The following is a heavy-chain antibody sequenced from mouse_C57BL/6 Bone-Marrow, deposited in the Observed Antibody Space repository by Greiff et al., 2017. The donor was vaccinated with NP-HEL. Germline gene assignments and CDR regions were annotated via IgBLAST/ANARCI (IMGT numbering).Heavy chain of an antibody. CDR2: IWSGGST. D-gene: IGHD1-1*01. CDR3: ARNPPPTVVAYYWYFDV. J-gene: IGHJ1*03. Sequence: QVQLKESGPGLVQPSQSLSITCTVSGFSLTSYGVHWVRQSPGKGLEWLGVIWSGGSTDYNAAFISRLSISKDNSKSQVFFKMNRLQADDTAIYYCARNPPPTVVAYYWYFDVWGTGTTVTVSS. V-gene: IGHV2-2*01. CDR1: GFSLTSYG.